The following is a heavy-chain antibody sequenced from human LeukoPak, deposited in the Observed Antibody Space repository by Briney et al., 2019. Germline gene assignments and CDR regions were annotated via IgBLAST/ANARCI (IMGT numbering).Heavy chain of an antibody. CDR1: GYSISSGYY. CDR3: ARLSQDTWDAFDI. CDR2: IYHSGST. V-gene: IGHV4-38-2*01. D-gene: IGHD2-15*01. J-gene: IGHJ3*02. Sequence: SETLSLTCAVSGYSISSGYYWGWIRQPPGKGLEWIGSIYHSGSTYYNPSLKSRVTISVDTPKNQFSLKLSSVTAADTAVYYCARLSQDTWDAFDIWGQGTMVTVSS.